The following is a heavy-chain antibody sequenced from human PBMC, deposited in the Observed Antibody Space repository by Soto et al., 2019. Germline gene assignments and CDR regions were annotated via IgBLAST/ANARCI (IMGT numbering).Heavy chain of an antibody. Sequence: GGSLRLSFAAPGFTFSSYWVHWVRQAPGKGVVWVSPIYSDGSSTSYADSVKGRFTISRDNAKNTLYLQMNSLRAEDTAVYYCARYDSSGYYWPYYYYAMDVWGQGTTVTVSS. J-gene: IGHJ6*02. CDR3: ARYDSSGYYWPYYYYAMDV. D-gene: IGHD3-22*01. CDR1: GFTFSSYW. CDR2: IYSDGSST. V-gene: IGHV3-74*01.